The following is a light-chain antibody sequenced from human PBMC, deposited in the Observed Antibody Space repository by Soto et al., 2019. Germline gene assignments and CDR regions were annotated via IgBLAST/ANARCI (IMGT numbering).Light chain of an antibody. J-gene: IGKJ1*01. CDR3: QQYRNWPRT. CDR2: GAS. CDR1: QSVSSKS. Sequence: SGFAQSPSTLALCPGEDPSGSCSTSQSVSSKSLAWYQQKSGQAPRLVVYGASNRATGIPARFSGSGSGTDFTLTITSLQPDEFAVYYCQQYRNWPRTFGQGTKVDIK. V-gene: IGKV3-11*01.